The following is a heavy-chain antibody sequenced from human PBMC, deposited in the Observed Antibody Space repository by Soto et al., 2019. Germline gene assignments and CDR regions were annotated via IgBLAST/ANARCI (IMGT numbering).Heavy chain of an antibody. V-gene: IGHV1-46*01. Sequence: QVQLVQSGAEVKKPGASVKVSCKASGYTFTSYYMHWVRQAPGQGLEWMGIINPSGGSTSYAKKFQGRVTMTRDTSTSTVYMGLSSLRSEDTAVYYCAREGPTGMDVWGQGTTVTVSS. CDR2: INPSGGST. J-gene: IGHJ6*02. D-gene: IGHD1-1*01. CDR1: GYTFTSYY. CDR3: AREGPTGMDV.